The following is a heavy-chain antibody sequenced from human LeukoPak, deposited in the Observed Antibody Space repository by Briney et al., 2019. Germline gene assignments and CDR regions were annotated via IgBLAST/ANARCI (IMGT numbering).Heavy chain of an antibody. CDR2: IREDGSGK. CDR1: GFTFSGYW. V-gene: IGHV3-7*04. J-gene: IGHJ4*02. D-gene: IGHD6-13*01. Sequence: GGSLRLSCAASGFTFSGYWMTWVRQAPGQGLECVANIREDGSGKNYVDSVTGRFTISRDNARNSLYLQMNSLRAEDTAVYYCARGDIAALDYWGQGTLVTVSS. CDR3: ARGDIAALDY.